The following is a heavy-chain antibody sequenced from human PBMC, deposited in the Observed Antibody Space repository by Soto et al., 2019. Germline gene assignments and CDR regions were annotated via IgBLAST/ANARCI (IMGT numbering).Heavy chain of an antibody. J-gene: IGHJ6*03. CDR2: IFYSGGT. D-gene: IGHD6-6*01. Sequence: SETLSLTCTVSVGSISSDTYYWGWIRQPPGKGLEWIGTIFYSGGTYYNPSLKSRVTISVDTSKNQFSLNLSSVTAADTAVYFCARIPSISYYYYKDVWGKGTTVTVSS. V-gene: IGHV4-39*01. CDR1: VGSISSDTYY. CDR3: ARIPSISYYYYKDV.